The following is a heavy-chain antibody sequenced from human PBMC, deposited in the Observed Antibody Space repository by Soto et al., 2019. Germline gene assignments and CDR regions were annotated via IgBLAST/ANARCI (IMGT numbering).Heavy chain of an antibody. CDR1: GGSISSGGYY. Sequence: SETLSLTCTVSGGSISSGGYYWSWIRQHPGKGLEWIGYIYYSGSTYYNPSLKSRVTISVDTSKNQFSLKLSSVTAADTAVYYCARGPQLVPGPYFDYWGQGTLVTVSS. J-gene: IGHJ4*02. D-gene: IGHD6-13*01. CDR2: IYYSGST. CDR3: ARGPQLVPGPYFDY. V-gene: IGHV4-31*03.